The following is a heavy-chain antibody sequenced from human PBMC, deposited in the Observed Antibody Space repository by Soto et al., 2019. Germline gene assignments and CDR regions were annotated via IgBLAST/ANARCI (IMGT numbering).Heavy chain of an antibody. CDR3: ARTIELAEFDY. D-gene: IGHD6-19*01. V-gene: IGHV2-26*01. Sequence: QVTLKESGPVLVKPTETLTLTCTVSGVSLSNARVGVSWIRQPPGKALEWLAHIFSNDEKSYNTSPKSRLTISKDTSKSQVALTMTNMDPVDTATYYCARTIELAEFDYWGPGTLVTVSS. J-gene: IGHJ4*02. CDR2: IFSNDEK. CDR1: GVSLSNARVG.